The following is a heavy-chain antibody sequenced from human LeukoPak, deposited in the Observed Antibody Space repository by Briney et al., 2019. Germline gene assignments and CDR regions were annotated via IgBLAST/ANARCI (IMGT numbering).Heavy chain of an antibody. CDR3: AELGITMIGGV. D-gene: IGHD3-10*02. V-gene: IGHV3-48*03. CDR2: ISSSGSTI. Sequence: GGSLRLSCAASGFTFSSYWMSWVRQAPGKGLEWVSYISSSGSTIYYADSVKGRFTISRDNAKNPLYLQMNSLRAEDTAVYYCAELGITMIGGVWGKGTTVTISS. J-gene: IGHJ6*04. CDR1: GFTFSSYW.